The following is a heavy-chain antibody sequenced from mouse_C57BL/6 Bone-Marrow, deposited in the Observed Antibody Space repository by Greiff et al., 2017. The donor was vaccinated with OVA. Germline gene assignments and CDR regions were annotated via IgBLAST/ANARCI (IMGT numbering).Heavy chain of an antibody. CDR3: ARGRRLLGSY. V-gene: IGHV5-4*01. CDR2: ISDGGSYT. J-gene: IGHJ2*01. D-gene: IGHD2-1*01. Sequence: EVQLQESGGGLVKPGASLKLSCAASGFTFSSYAMSWVRQTPEQRLEWVATISDGGSYTYYPDNVKGRFTISRDNAENNLCLQMSQLSSEDTAMYDGARGRRLLGSYWGQGTTLTVSS. CDR1: GFTFSSYA.